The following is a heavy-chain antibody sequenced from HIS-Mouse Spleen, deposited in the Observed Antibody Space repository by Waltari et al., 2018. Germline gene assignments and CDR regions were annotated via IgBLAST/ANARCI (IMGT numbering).Heavy chain of an antibody. CDR3: ASEREGYGMDV. CDR1: GGSISSGGSY. Sequence: QVQLQESGPGLVKPSQTLSLTCTVSGGSISSGGSYWSWIRQHPGKGLEWVGYIYYSGSTYYNPSLKSRVTISVDTSKNQFSLKLSSVTAADTAVYYCASEREGYGMDVWGQGTTVTVSS. V-gene: IGHV4-31*03. J-gene: IGHJ6*02. D-gene: IGHD1-26*01. CDR2: IYYSGST.